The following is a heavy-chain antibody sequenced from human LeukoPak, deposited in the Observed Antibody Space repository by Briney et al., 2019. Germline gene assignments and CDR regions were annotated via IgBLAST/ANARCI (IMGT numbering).Heavy chain of an antibody. CDR3: ARAYYYDSSGYPLGDDY. Sequence: GGSLRLSCAASGFTFSSYSMNWVRQAPGKGLEGVSYISSSSSTIYYADSVKGRFTISRDNAKNSLYLQMNSLRAEDTAVYYCARAYYYDSSGYPLGDDYWGQGTLVTVSS. D-gene: IGHD3-22*01. V-gene: IGHV3-48*01. J-gene: IGHJ4*02. CDR2: ISSSSSTI. CDR1: GFTFSSYS.